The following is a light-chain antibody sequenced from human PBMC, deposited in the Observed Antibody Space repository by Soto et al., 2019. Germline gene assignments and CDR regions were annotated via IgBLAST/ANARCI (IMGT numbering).Light chain of an antibody. CDR1: QSVSTY. V-gene: IGKV3-11*01. CDR3: QQRSNWPRT. J-gene: IGKJ2*01. Sequence: EIVLTQSPATLSLSPGERATLSCRASQSVSTYLAWYQQKPGQAPRLLIYDASNRATGTPARFSGSGSGTDFTITISSIESEDFAVSYCQQRSNWPRTFGQGTKLEIK. CDR2: DAS.